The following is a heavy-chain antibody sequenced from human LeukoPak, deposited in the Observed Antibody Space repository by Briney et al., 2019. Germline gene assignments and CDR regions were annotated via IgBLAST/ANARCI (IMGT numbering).Heavy chain of an antibody. D-gene: IGHD2-2*01. Sequence: ASVKVSCKASGYTFTNYSIIWVRQAPGQGLEWMGWISTYNGKTNYAQNLQGRVTMTTDRSTSTAYMELRSLRSDDTAVYYCATLGYCSSTSCLHFDYWGQGTLVTVSS. J-gene: IGHJ4*02. CDR3: ATLGYCSSTSCLHFDY. V-gene: IGHV1-18*01. CDR1: GYTFTNYS. CDR2: ISTYNGKT.